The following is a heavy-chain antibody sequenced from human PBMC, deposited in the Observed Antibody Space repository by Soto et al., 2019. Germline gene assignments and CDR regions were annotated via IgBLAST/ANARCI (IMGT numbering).Heavy chain of an antibody. Sequence: LRLSCAASGFTFSAYWMHWVRQAPGKGLVWVSRANTDGTATTYADSVEGRFTISRDNAKNMLYLQMNSLRAEDTAVYYCTRGHYYGMDVWGQGTTVTVSS. CDR3: TRGHYYGMDV. CDR2: ANTDGTAT. J-gene: IGHJ6*02. V-gene: IGHV3-74*03. CDR1: GFTFSAYW.